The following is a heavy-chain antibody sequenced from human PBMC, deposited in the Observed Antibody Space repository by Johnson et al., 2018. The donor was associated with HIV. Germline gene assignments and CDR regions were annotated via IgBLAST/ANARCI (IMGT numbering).Heavy chain of an antibody. D-gene: IGHD2/OR15-2a*01. J-gene: IGHJ3*02. CDR1: GFTFSSYG. CDR2: ISYDGSNK. Sequence: QVQLVESGGGVVQPGRSLRLSCAASGFTFSSYGMHWVRQAPGKGLEWVAVISYDGSNKYYADSLKGRFTISRDNSKNTLYLQMNSVRAEDTDAYYCAKGISVYADAVYIWGQGTMVTVSP. V-gene: IGHV3-30*18. CDR3: AKGISVYADAVYI.